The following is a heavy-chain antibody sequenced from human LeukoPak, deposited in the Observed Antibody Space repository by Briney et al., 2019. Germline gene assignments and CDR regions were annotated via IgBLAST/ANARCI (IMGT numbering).Heavy chain of an antibody. CDR1: GFTFSSYS. CDR3: ARDRGVTTRPRGYFDS. D-gene: IGHD1-1*01. Sequence: PGGSLRLSCAASGFTFSSYSMNWVRQAPGKGLEWVSYISSGSSTIYYADSVKGRFTISRDNAENSLYLQMNSLRDEDTAVYYCARDRGVTTRPRGYFDSWGQGTLVTVSS. CDR2: ISSGSSTI. V-gene: IGHV3-48*02. J-gene: IGHJ4*02.